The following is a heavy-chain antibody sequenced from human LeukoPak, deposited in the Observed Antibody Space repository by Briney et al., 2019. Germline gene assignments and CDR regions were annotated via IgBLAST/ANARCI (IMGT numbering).Heavy chain of an antibody. D-gene: IGHD2-2*01. CDR1: GDSISSYY. CDR3: ARHGSIVVVPAAIRGYYGMDV. Sequence: SETLSLTCTVSGDSISSYYWSWIRQPPGKGLEWIGYIYYSGSTNYNPSLKSRVTISVDTSKNQFSLKLSSVTAADTAVYYCARHGSIVVVPAAIRGYYGMDVWGQGTTVTVSS. CDR2: IYYSGST. J-gene: IGHJ6*02. V-gene: IGHV4-59*08.